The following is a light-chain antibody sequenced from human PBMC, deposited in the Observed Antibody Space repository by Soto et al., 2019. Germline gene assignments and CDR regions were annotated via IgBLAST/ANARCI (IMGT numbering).Light chain of an antibody. J-gene: IGKJ1*01. CDR3: QQRSNWPGT. Sequence: EIVLTQSPGTLSLSPVERATLSCMASQSVSSYLAWYQQKPGQAPRLLIYDASNRATGIPARFSGSGSGTDFTLTISSLEPEDFAVYYCQQRSNWPGTFGQGTKVDIK. CDR2: DAS. V-gene: IGKV3-11*01. CDR1: QSVSSY.